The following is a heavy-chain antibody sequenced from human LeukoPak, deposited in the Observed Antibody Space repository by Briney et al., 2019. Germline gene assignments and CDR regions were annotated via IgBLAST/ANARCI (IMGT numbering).Heavy chain of an antibody. CDR2: IYTSGST. V-gene: IGHV4-4*09. CDR3: ARHGSIAARPKNWFDP. J-gene: IGHJ5*02. CDR1: GGSISSYY. D-gene: IGHD6-6*01. Sequence: SETLSLTCTVSGGSISSYYWSWIRQPPGKGLEWIGYIYTSGSTNYNPSLKSRVTISVDTSKNQFSLKLSSETAADTAVYYCARHGSIAARPKNWFDPWGQGTLVTVSS.